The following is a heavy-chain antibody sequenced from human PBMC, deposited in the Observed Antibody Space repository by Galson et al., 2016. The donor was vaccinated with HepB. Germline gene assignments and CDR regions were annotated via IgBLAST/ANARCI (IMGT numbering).Heavy chain of an antibody. D-gene: IGHD5-18*01. Sequence: SETLSLTCTVSGGSISSSDYYWGWIRQPPGKGLEWIGSIYYSGSTYYSGSTYYKSSLKSRVTISVDTSKNQFSLKVSSVTDADTAVYYCARHGVEDTAHFDYWGQGTLVTVSS. CDR2: IYYSGSTYYSGST. J-gene: IGHJ4*02. V-gene: IGHV4-39*01. CDR1: GGSISSSDYY. CDR3: ARHGVEDTAHFDY.